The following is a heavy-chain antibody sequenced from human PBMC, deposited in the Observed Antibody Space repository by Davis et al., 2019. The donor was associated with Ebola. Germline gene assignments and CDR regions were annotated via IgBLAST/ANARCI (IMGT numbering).Heavy chain of an antibody. J-gene: IGHJ2*01. D-gene: IGHD3-10*01. CDR1: GFTFSSYW. Sequence: GESLKISCAASGFTFSSYWMSWVRQAPGKGLEWVANIKQDGSEKYYVDSVKGRFTISRDNAKNSLYLQMNSLRAEDTAVYYCARVLLWFGEFTTWYFDLWGRGTLVTVSS. CDR2: IKQDGSEK. CDR3: ARVLLWFGEFTTWYFDL. V-gene: IGHV3-7*01.